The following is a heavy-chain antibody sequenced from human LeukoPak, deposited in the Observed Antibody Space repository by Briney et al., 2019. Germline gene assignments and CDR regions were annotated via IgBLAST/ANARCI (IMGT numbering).Heavy chain of an antibody. CDR1: GFTFRSYG. CDR2: ISGSGDTT. J-gene: IGHJ6*03. CDR3: AKDSYYYYIDV. V-gene: IGHV3-23*01. Sequence: GGSLRLSCAASGFTFRSYGMSWVRQAPGKGLEWVSGISGSGDTTYYADSVKGRFTISRDNSKNTLYLQMNSLRTEDTAVYYCAKDSYYYYIDVWGKGTTVTVSS.